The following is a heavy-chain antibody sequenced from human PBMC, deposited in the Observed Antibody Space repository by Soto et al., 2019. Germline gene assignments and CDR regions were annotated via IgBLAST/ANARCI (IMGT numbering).Heavy chain of an antibody. CDR2: ITYSSSFI. V-gene: IGHV3-11*06. Sequence: GGSLRLSCEASGFTFSDHQMAWIRQAPGKGLEWLSYITYSSSFIQYADSVKGRFTISRDNAKNSLYLQMNSLRDDDTAVYYCARDLSEHTRAFEYWGQGSLVTVSS. CDR1: GFTFSDHQ. J-gene: IGHJ4*02. CDR3: ARDLSEHTRAFEY. D-gene: IGHD1-26*01.